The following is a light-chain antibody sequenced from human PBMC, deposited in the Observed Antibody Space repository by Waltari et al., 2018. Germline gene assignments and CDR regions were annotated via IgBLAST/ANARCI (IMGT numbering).Light chain of an antibody. Sequence: EIVLTQSPGTLSLSPGERATLSCRTSQSVGRTLAWYQQKPGQAPSLLIYGASSRATGIPDRCSGSGSGTDCSLTISRLEPEDFAVYYCQHYVRLPVTFGQGTKVEIK. J-gene: IGKJ1*01. CDR1: QSVGRT. CDR3: QHYVRLPVT. V-gene: IGKV3-20*01. CDR2: GAS.